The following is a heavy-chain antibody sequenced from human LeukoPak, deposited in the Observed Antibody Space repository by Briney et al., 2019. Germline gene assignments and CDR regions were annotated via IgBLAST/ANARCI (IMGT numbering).Heavy chain of an antibody. CDR2: TYPGDSDI. Sequence: GESLQISCKGSGYSFTSYWIGWVRQMPGKGLEWMGITYPGDSDIRYSPSFQGQVTISADKSVSTAYLQWSSLKASDTAMYYCARLGGYYYDSSGYKPFDYWGQGTLVTVSS. D-gene: IGHD3-22*01. V-gene: IGHV5-51*01. J-gene: IGHJ4*02. CDR3: ARLGGYYYDSSGYKPFDY. CDR1: GYSFTSYW.